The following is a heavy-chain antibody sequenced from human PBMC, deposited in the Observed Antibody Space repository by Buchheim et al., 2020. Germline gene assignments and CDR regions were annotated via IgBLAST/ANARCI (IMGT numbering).Heavy chain of an antibody. CDR3: TRGSVTVDY. Sequence: QVQLVQSGPEVKKPGASVTVSCRSSGYEFTTYGITWVRQAPGQGLEWLGWDSAFNGRTDYAQKVQGRVSMTTDTSTSTAYMELRSLRSDDMAVYYCTRGSVTVDYWGQGTL. V-gene: IGHV1-18*03. D-gene: IGHD4-11*01. J-gene: IGHJ4*02. CDR2: DSAFNGRT. CDR1: GYEFTTYG.